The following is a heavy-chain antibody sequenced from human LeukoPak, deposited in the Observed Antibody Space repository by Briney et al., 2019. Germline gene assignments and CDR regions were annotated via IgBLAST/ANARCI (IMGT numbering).Heavy chain of an antibody. CDR2: MNPNSGNT. D-gene: IGHD3-10*02. V-gene: IGHV1-8*01. Sequence: ASVKVSCKASGYTFTSYDINWVRQATGQGLEWMGWMNPNSGNTGYAQKFQGRVTMTRNTSISAAYMELSSLRSEDTAVYYCARNKRFLMSRAFDIWGQGTMVTVSS. CDR1: GYTFTSYD. J-gene: IGHJ3*02. CDR3: ARNKRFLMSRAFDI.